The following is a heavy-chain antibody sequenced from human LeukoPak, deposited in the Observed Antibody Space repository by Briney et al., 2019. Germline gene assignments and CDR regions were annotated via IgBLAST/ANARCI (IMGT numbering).Heavy chain of an antibody. Sequence: ASVKVSCKASGGTFSSYAISWVRQAPGQGLEWMGGIITIFGTAKYAQKFQGRVTITADESTSTAYMELSSLGSEDTAVYYCAREGGDYYDSSGYYRGLLDYWGQGTLVTVSS. D-gene: IGHD3-22*01. V-gene: IGHV1-69*13. CDR1: GGTFSSYA. J-gene: IGHJ4*02. CDR2: IITIFGTA. CDR3: AREGGDYYDSSGYYRGLLDY.